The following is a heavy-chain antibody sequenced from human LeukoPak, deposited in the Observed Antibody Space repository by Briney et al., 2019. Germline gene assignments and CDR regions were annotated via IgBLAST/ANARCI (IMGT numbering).Heavy chain of an antibody. V-gene: IGHV3-7*01. CDR1: GFSFGTHW. D-gene: IGHD7-27*01. J-gene: IGHJ4*02. CDR3: ARDSGDRPQAVGYFFDY. Sequence: GGSLRLSCVASGFSFGTHWMAWVRQPPGAGPEWVANIKQDETETYYADAVRGRFTITRDNAKNSLHLQMDNLRGEDTAVYYCARDSGDRPQAVGYFFDYWGQGSLVTVSS. CDR2: IKQDETET.